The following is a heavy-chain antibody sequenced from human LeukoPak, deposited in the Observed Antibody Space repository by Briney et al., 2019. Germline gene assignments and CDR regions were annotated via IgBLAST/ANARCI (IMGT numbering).Heavy chain of an antibody. D-gene: IGHD3-22*01. CDR1: GGSISSYY. CDR3: ARGSGYYGEDFEY. CDR2: IHYSGST. V-gene: IGHV4-59*08. Sequence: SETLSLTCTVSGGSISSYYWSWIRQPPGKGLEWIGYIHYSGSTHYNPSLKSRVTISVDTSKNQVSLKLSSVTAADMAVYYCARGSGYYGEDFEYWGQGTLVTVSS. J-gene: IGHJ4*02.